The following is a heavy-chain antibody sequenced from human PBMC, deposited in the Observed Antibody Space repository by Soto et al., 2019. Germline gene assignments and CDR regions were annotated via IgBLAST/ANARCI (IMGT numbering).Heavy chain of an antibody. CDR2: FDPEDGET. Sequence: GASVKVSCKVSGYTLTELSMHWVRQAPGKGLEWMGGFDPEDGETIYAQKFQGRVTMTKDTSTDTAYMELSSLRSEDTAVYYCATAPRYPIVGATKGFDYWGQGTLVTVSS. D-gene: IGHD1-26*01. V-gene: IGHV1-24*01. CDR1: GYTLTELS. CDR3: ATAPRYPIVGATKGFDY. J-gene: IGHJ4*02.